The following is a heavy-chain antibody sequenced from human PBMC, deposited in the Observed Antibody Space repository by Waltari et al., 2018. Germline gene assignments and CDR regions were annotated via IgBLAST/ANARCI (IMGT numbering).Heavy chain of an antibody. J-gene: IGHJ4*02. D-gene: IGHD3-3*01. CDR2: INPRRGDT. Sequence: QVQLVQSGAEVKKSGASVKVPCKASGYTFTVFFIHWVRQAPGQGPEWMGRINPRRGDTSYAQRFQGRVTMTGDTSITTAYMELTGLRSDDTAIYYCARSGGGTTTFGVAEWGQGSLVTVSS. CDR3: ARSGGGTTTFGVAE. V-gene: IGHV1-2*06. CDR1: GYTFTVFF.